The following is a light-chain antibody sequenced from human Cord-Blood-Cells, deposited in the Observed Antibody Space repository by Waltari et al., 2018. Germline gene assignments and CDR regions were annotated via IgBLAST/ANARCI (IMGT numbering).Light chain of an antibody. CDR2: DGS. Sequence: QSALTQPASVSGSPGQSLTISCTGTSSDVGGSNYVSWYQQHTGKAPKLMIYDGSNRLSGVSNRFSGSKSGNTASLTISGLQAEDEAEYYCSSYTSSSTYVVGTGTKVTVL. CDR1: SSDVGGSNY. J-gene: IGLJ1*01. CDR3: SSYTSSSTYV. V-gene: IGLV2-14*01.